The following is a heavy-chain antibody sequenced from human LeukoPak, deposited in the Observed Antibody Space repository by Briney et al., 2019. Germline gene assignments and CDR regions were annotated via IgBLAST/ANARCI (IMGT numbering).Heavy chain of an antibody. D-gene: IGHD6-19*01. V-gene: IGHV4-39*07. CDR2: IYYSGST. CDR3: ARARSGSGWYWFDP. J-gene: IGHJ5*02. Sequence: SETLSLTCAVSGGSISSNDYYWGWIRQPPGKGLEWIGSIYYSGSTYYNTSLKSRVTISVDTSKNQFSLKLSSVTAADTAVYYCARARSGSGWYWFDPWGQGTLVIVSS. CDR1: GGSISSNDYY.